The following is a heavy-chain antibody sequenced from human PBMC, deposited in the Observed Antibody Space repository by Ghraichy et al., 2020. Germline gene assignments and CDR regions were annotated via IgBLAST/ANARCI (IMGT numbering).Heavy chain of an antibody. CDR1: GYTFSSYG. CDR3: TRAHGEAAAGEPAPFDY. CDR2: ISAYNGNT. V-gene: IGHV1-18*01. D-gene: IGHD6-13*01. Sequence: ASVKVSCKASGYTFSSYGISGVRQAPGQGPEWMGWISAYNGNTNYAQKVQGRVTMTTDTSTSIAYMELRSLRSDDTAVYYCTRAHGEAAAGEPAPFDYWGQGTLVTVSS. J-gene: IGHJ4*02.